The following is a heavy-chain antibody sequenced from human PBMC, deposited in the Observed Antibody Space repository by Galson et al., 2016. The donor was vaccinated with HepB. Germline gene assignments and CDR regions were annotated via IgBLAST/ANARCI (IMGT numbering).Heavy chain of an antibody. J-gene: IGHJ5*02. CDR3: ARSPLWGRPTFSS. CDR2: TYYRPKWYN. Sequence: CAISGDSVSSTGASWNWIRQSPSRGLEWLGRTYYRPKWYNSYAVSVKGRITINPDTSKNQFSLQLNSVTPEDTAVYYCARSPLWGRPTFSSWGQGTLVTVSS. D-gene: IGHD2/OR15-2a*01. CDR1: GDSVSSTGAS. V-gene: IGHV6-1*01.